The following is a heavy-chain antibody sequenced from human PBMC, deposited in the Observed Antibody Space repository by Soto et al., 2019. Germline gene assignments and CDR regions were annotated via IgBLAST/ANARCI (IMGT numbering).Heavy chain of an antibody. D-gene: IGHD2-8*01. V-gene: IGHV5-51*03. CDR3: ARPTNRGKYYYGMDV. CDR1: GYSFTSYW. CDR2: IYPGDSDT. J-gene: IGHJ6*02. Sequence: EVQLVQSGAEVKKPGESLKISCKGSGYSFTSYWIGWVRQMPGKGLECMGIIYPGDSDTRYSPSFQGQVTISADKSISTGYLQWSSLKASDTAMYYCARPTNRGKYYYGMDVWGQGTTVTVSS.